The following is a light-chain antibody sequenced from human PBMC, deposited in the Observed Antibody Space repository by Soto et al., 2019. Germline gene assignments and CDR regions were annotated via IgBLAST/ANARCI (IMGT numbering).Light chain of an antibody. J-gene: IGKJ4*01. CDR3: QQLLT. Sequence: EIVLTQSPATLSLSPGERATLSCRASQSVSSYLAWYQQKPGQAPRLLIYDASNRATGIPARFSGSGSGTDFTLTISSLEPGDFAVYYCQQLLTFGGGTKVDIK. V-gene: IGKV3-11*01. CDR2: DAS. CDR1: QSVSSY.